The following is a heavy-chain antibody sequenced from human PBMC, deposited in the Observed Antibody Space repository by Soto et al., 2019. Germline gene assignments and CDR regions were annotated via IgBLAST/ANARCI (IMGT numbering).Heavy chain of an antibody. J-gene: IGHJ6*02. Sequence: DVQLVESGGGLVQPGGSLRLSCAASGFTFSNHWMHWVRQAPGKGLVWVSRVNFDGTTTNYADSVKGRFTVSRDNAKNAVYLQVNSLRADDTGVYYCGRGIQIYCGGDVGGQGTTVTVSS. CDR3: GRGIQIYCGGDV. D-gene: IGHD5-18*01. CDR1: GFTFSNHW. V-gene: IGHV3-74*01. CDR2: VNFDGTTT.